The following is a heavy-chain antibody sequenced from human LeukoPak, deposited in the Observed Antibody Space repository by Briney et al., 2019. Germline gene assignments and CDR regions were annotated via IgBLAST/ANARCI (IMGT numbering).Heavy chain of an antibody. CDR1: GFTFSSYS. Sequence: GGSLRLSCAASGFTFSSYSMNWVRQAPGKGLEWVSSISSSSSYIYYADSVKGRFTISRDNSKNTLYLQMNSLRAEDTAVYYCAKGSNYYDSSGRDYWGQGTLVTVSS. J-gene: IGHJ4*02. CDR3: AKGSNYYDSSGRDY. V-gene: IGHV3-21*04. D-gene: IGHD3-22*01. CDR2: ISSSSSYI.